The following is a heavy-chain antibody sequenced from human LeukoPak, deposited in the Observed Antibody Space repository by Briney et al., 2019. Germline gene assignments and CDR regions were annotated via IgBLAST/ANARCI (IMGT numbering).Heavy chain of an antibody. CDR2: INHSGST. D-gene: IGHD6-19*01. V-gene: IGHV4-34*01. Sequence: SETLSLTCAVYGGSFSGYYWSWIRQPPGKGLEWIGEINHSGSTNYNPSLKSRVTIPVDTSKNQFSLKLSSVPAADTAVYYCARSQWQPTYNWFDPWGQGTLVTVSS. CDR3: ARSQWQPTYNWFDP. CDR1: GGSFSGYY. J-gene: IGHJ5*02.